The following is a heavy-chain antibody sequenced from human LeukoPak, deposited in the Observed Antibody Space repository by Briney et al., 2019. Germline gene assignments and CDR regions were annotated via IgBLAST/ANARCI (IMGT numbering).Heavy chain of an antibody. V-gene: IGHV4-59*12. CDR3: AIPREGLRNLRAFDY. Sequence: PSETLSLTCTVSGGSISSYYWSWIRQPPGKVLEWIGYIYDSGSTNYNPSLKSRVTISVDTSKNQFSLKLSSVTAADTAVYYCAIPREGLRNLRAFDYWGQGTLVTVSS. CDR1: GGSISSYY. CDR2: IYDSGST. D-gene: IGHD5-12*01. J-gene: IGHJ4*02.